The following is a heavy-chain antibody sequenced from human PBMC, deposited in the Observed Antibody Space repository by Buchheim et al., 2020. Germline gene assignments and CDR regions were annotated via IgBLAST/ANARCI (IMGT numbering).Heavy chain of an antibody. V-gene: IGHV3-30*18. CDR2: ISYDGSNK. CDR3: AKDMSDCCSYYYYYGMDV. CDR1: GFTFSSYG. Sequence: QVQLVESGGGVVQPGRSLRLSCAASGFTFSSYGMHWVRQAPGKGLEWVAVISYDGSNKYYADSVKGRFTISRDNSKNTLYLQMNSLRAEDTAVYYCAKDMSDCCSYYYYYGMDVWGQGTT. D-gene: IGHD2-21*02. J-gene: IGHJ6*02.